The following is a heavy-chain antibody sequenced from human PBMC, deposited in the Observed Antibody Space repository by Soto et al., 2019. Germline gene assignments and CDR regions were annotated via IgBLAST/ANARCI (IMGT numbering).Heavy chain of an antibody. CDR2: IYYSGST. Sequence: SETLSLTCTVSGVSISSSSYYWGWIRQPPGKGLEWIGRIYYSGSTYYNPSLKSRVTISVDTSKNQFSLKLSSVTAADTAVYYCAVGYYYDSSGYYPFDYWGQGTLVTVSS. V-gene: IGHV4-39*01. CDR3: AVGYYYDSSGYYPFDY. J-gene: IGHJ4*02. D-gene: IGHD3-22*01. CDR1: GVSISSSSYY.